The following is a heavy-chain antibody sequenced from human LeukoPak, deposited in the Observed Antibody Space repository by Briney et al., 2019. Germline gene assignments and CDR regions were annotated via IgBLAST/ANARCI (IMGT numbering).Heavy chain of an antibody. D-gene: IGHD3-10*01. V-gene: IGHV3-23*01. CDR3: AKHRMVRGVITDYYFDY. J-gene: IGHJ4*02. CDR1: GFTFSSYA. Sequence: GGSLRLSCAASGFTFSSYAMSWVRQAPGKGLEWVSVISGIGGSTYYADSVKGRFTISRDNSKNTVYLQMNSLRAEDTAVYYCAKHRMVRGVITDYYFDYWGQGTLVTVSS. CDR2: ISGIGGST.